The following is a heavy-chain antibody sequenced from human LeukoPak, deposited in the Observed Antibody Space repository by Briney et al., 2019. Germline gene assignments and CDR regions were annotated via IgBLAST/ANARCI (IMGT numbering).Heavy chain of an antibody. CDR2: IKQDGREK. CDR1: RFTFSTYW. CDR3: ARDRGNVYDSYFFDY. Sequence: PGGSLRLFCAASRFTFSTYWMSWVRQAPGKGLEWVANIKQDGREKHYVDSVKGRFTISRDNAKNSLYLQMNSLRAEDTAVYYCARDRGNVYDSYFFDYWGQGILVTVSS. D-gene: IGHD5/OR15-5a*01. V-gene: IGHV3-7*01. J-gene: IGHJ4*02.